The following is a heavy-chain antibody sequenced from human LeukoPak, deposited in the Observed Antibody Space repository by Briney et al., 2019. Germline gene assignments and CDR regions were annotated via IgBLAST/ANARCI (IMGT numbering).Heavy chain of an antibody. CDR1: GGSISSSSYY. J-gene: IGHJ3*02. CDR2: IYYSGSI. Sequence: SETLSLTCTVSGGSISSSSYYWGWIRQPPGKGLEWIGSIYYSGSIYYNPSLKSRVTISVDTSKNQFALKLSSVTAADTAVYYCARRLSSSWNDAFDIWGQGTMVTVSS. D-gene: IGHD6-13*01. CDR3: ARRLSSSWNDAFDI. V-gene: IGHV4-39*01.